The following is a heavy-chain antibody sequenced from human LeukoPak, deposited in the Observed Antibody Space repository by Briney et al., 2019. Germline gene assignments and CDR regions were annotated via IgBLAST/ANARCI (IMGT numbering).Heavy chain of an antibody. CDR3: ARDYGDYYFDY. CDR1: GYTFTSYA. D-gene: IGHD4-17*01. V-gene: IGHV1-2*04. J-gene: IGHJ4*02. CDR2: INPNSGGT. Sequence: ASVKVSCKASGYTFTSYAMNWVRQAPGQGLEWMGWINPNSGGTNYAQKFQGWVTMTRDTSISTAYMELSRLRSDDTAVYYCARDYGDYYFDYWGQGTLVTVSS.